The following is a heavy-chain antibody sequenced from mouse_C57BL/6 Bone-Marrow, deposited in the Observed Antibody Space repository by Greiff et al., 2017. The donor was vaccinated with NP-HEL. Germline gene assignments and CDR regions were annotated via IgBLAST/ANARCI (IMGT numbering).Heavy chain of an antibody. D-gene: IGHD2-4*01. V-gene: IGHV1-81*01. Sequence: VQLQESGAELARPGASVKLSCKASGYTFTSYGISWVKQRTGQGLEWIGEIYPRSGNTYYNEKFKGKATLTADKSSSTAYMELRSLTSEDSAVYFCARDYDYQPYYFDYWGQGTTLTVSS. CDR1: GYTFTSYG. J-gene: IGHJ2*01. CDR3: ARDYDYQPYYFDY. CDR2: IYPRSGNT.